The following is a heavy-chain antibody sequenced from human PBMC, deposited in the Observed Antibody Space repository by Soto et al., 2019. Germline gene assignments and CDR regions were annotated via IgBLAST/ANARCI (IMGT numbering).Heavy chain of an antibody. CDR2: IYYSGST. J-gene: IGHJ6*03. CDR3: ASLKAYYYYYYMDV. V-gene: IGHV4-39*01. Sequence: SETLSLTCTVSGGSISSSSYYWGWIRQPPGKGLEWIGSIYYSGSTYYNPSLKNRVTISVDTSKNQFSLKLSSVTAADTAVYYCASLKAYYYYYYMDVWGKGTTVTVSS. CDR1: GGSISSSSYY.